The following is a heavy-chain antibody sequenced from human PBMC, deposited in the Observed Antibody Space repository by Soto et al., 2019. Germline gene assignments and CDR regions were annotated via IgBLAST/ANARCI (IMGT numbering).Heavy chain of an antibody. D-gene: IGHD3-10*01. Sequence: EVQLLESGGGLVQPGGSLRLSCAASGFTFSSYAMSWVRQAPGKGLEWVSAISAGGGNTYYRDSVKGRFIISRDNSKNTLYLQMNSLRAEDTAVYFCAKTAPTLHCFDPWGQGTLVTVSS. CDR2: ISAGGGNT. J-gene: IGHJ5*02. CDR1: GFTFSSYA. CDR3: AKTAPTLHCFDP. V-gene: IGHV3-23*01.